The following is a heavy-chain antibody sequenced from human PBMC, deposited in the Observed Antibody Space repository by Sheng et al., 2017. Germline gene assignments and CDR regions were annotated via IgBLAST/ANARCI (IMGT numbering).Heavy chain of an antibody. D-gene: IGHD1-7*01. CDR2: IYHSGST. CDR3: VRGPQNYDWFDP. J-gene: IGHJ5*02. CDR1: GFSISSGYQ. V-gene: IGHV4-38-2*02. Sequence: QVQLQESGPGLAKPSETLSLTCTVSGFSISSGYQWGWIRQPPGKGLEWIGNIYHSGSTYYNPSLKSRVTISVDTSKNQFSLNLSSVTAADTAVYYCVRGPQNYDWFDPWGQGTLVTVSS.